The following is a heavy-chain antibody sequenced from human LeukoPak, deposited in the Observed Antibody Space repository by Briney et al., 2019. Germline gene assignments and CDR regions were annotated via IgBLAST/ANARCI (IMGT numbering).Heavy chain of an antibody. CDR3: ARRPLGIVGALNNWFDP. Sequence: SETLSLTCAVYGGSFSGYYWSWIHQPPGKGLEWIGEINHSGSTNYNPSLKSRVTISVDTSKNQFSLKLSSVTAADTAVYYCARRPLGIVGALNNWFDPWGQGTLVTVSS. J-gene: IGHJ5*02. CDR1: GGSFSGYY. CDR2: INHSGST. D-gene: IGHD1-26*01. V-gene: IGHV4-34*01.